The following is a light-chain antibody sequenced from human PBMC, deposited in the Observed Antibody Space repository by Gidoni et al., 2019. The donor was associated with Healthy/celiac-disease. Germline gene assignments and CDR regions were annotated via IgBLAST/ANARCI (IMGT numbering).Light chain of an antibody. CDR2: DAS. V-gene: IGKV1-33*01. CDR3: QQYDNIPFT. Sequence: DIQMTQSPSSLSASVGDRVTITCQASQDISNYLNWYQQKPGKAPKRLIYDASNLETGVPSRFSGSGSGTDFTFTISSLQPEDIATYYCQQYDNIPFTFGPGTKVDIK. CDR1: QDISNY. J-gene: IGKJ3*01.